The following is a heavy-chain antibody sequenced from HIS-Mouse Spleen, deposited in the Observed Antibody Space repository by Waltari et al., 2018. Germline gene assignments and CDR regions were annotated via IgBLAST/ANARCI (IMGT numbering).Heavy chain of an antibody. V-gene: IGHV3-74*01. J-gene: IGHJ4*02. CDR1: GFTSSSYW. CDR3: AREMVYCSNLSLDY. CDR2: INSDGSST. D-gene: IGHD2-2*01. Sequence: EVQLVESGGGLVQPGGSLSLSCAASGFTSSSYWLHWVRHAPGKGLVWVSRINSDGSSTSYADSVKGRFTISRDNAKNTLYLQMNSLRAEDTAVYYCAREMVYCSNLSLDYWGQGTLVTVSS.